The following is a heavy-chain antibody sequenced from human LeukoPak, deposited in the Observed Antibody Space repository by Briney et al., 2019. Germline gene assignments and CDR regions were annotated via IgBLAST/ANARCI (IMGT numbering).Heavy chain of an antibody. D-gene: IGHD3-22*01. CDR1: GFTFSSYG. CDR2: IWYDGSNK. V-gene: IGHV3-33*01. Sequence: GGSLRLSCAASGFTFSSYGMTWVRKAPGKGLEWVAVIWYDGSNKYYADSVKGRFTISRDNSKNTLYLQMNSLRAEDTAVYYCARVNPYYYDSSGYRGYWGQGTLVTVSS. CDR3: ARVNPYYYDSSGYRGY. J-gene: IGHJ4*02.